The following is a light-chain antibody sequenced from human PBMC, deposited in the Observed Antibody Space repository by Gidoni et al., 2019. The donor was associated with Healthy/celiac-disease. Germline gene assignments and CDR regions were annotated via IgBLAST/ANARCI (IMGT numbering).Light chain of an antibody. V-gene: IGKV1-39*01. Sequence: DIQMTQSPSSLSASVGDSVTITCRASQSISSYLNWYQQKPGKAPKPLIYAASSLQSGVPSRFSGSGSGTDFTLTISSLQPEDFATYYCQQSYSTPLFTFGPGTKVDIK. CDR1: QSISSY. CDR2: AAS. J-gene: IGKJ3*01. CDR3: QQSYSTPLFT.